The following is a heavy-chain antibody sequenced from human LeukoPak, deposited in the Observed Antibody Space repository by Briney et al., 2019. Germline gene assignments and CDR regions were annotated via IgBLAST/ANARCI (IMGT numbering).Heavy chain of an antibody. V-gene: IGHV3-33*08. J-gene: IGHJ4*02. CDR2: IWYDGSNQ. CDR3: ATDRNAGKYYDF. D-gene: IGHD3-3*01. Sequence: GGSLRLSCAASGFTFSSYGMHWVRQAPGKGLEWVAVIWYDGSNQYYVDSVKGRFTVSRDNAKNTLYLQMDSLRAEDTAVYYCATDRNAGKYYDFWGQGTLVTVSS. CDR1: GFTFSSYG.